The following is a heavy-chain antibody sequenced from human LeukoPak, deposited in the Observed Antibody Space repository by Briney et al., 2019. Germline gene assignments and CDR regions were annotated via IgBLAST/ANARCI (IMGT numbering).Heavy chain of an antibody. J-gene: IGHJ3*02. Sequence: GGSLRLSCAASGFTFSDYYMSWIRQAPGKGLEWISYISSSSSTIKYADSVRGRFTISRADARESLFLQMNSLRAEDTAIYYCGASRQYVGAFDIWGQGTLVTVSS. CDR3: GASRQYVGAFDI. D-gene: IGHD3-16*01. CDR2: ISSSSSTI. CDR1: GFTFSDYY. V-gene: IGHV3-11*04.